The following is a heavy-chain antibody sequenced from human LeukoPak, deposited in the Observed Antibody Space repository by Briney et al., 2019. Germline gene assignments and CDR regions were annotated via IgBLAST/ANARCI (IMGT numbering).Heavy chain of an antibody. J-gene: IGHJ3*01. CDR2: ISSSGGST. D-gene: IGHD3-22*01. CDR1: GFTFSSCA. Sequence: GGSLRLSCAASGFTFSSCAMSWVRQAPGKGLEWVSVISSSGGSTYYADSVKGRFTISRDNSKNTLYLQMNSLRADDTAVYYCAKLRYYYDSSGSFPLWGQGTMVTVSS. CDR3: AKLRYYYDSSGSFPL. V-gene: IGHV3-23*01.